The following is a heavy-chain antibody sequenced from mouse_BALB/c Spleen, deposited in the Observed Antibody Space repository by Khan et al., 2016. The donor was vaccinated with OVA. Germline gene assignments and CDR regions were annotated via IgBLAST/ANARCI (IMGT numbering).Heavy chain of an antibody. CDR2: ISSTGSYT. CDR1: GFAFNSYD. J-gene: IGHJ3*01. D-gene: IGHD2-10*01. Sequence: EVELVESGGGLVKPGGSLKLSCEVSGFAFNSYDMSWVRQTPEKRLEWVATISSTGSYTYYPGSVKGRFTISRDIARNTLYVQMSSLRSEDTALYYCTRPSYYGNPWFTYWGQGTLVTVSA. V-gene: IGHV5-9*02. CDR3: TRPSYYGNPWFTY.